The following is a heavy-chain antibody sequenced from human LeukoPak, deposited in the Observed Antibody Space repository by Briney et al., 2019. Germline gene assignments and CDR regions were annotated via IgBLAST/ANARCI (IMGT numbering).Heavy chain of an antibody. Sequence: PGGSLRLSCAASGFTFSSYSMNWVRQAPGKGLEWVSYISSSSGTIYYADSVKGRFTISRDNAKNSLYLQMNSLRDEDTAVYYCARDGSMITFGGVIVKDHDAFDIWGQGTMVTVSS. CDR1: GFTFSSYS. D-gene: IGHD3-16*02. CDR2: ISSSSGTI. V-gene: IGHV3-48*02. J-gene: IGHJ3*02. CDR3: ARDGSMITFGGVIVKDHDAFDI.